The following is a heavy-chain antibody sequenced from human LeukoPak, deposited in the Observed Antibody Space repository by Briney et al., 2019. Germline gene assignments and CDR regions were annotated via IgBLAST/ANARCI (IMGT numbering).Heavy chain of an antibody. CDR1: GGSISSSSYY. Sequence: SETLSLTCTVSGGSISSSSYYWGWIRQPPGKGLEWIGSICYSGSTYYNPSLKSRVTISVDTSKNQFSLKLSSVTAADTAVYYCAGIPIWFGELLGASWFDPWGQGTLVTVSS. V-gene: IGHV4-39*01. J-gene: IGHJ5*02. CDR2: ICYSGST. CDR3: AGIPIWFGELLGASWFDP. D-gene: IGHD3-10*01.